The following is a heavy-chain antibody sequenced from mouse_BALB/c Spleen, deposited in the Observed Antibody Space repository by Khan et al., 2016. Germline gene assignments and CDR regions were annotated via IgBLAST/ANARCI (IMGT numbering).Heavy chain of an antibody. CDR3: ARDYYGSSYYFDN. D-gene: IGHD1-1*01. CDR1: GYTFTNYG. V-gene: IGHV9-1*02. CDR2: INTYTGET. J-gene: IGHJ2*01. Sequence: QIQLVQSGPELKKPGETVKISCKASGYTFTNYGMNWVKQAPGKGLKWMGWINTYTGETTYADDFKGRFAFSSETSASTAYLQINNLKNEDMATYVSARDYYGSSYYFDNWGQGTTLTVSS.